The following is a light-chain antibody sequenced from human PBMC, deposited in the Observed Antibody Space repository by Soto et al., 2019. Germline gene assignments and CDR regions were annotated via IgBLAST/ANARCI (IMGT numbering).Light chain of an antibody. Sequence: DIQMTQSPSSVSASVGDRVTITCRASQGIASWLAWYQQRPGKAPRLLISVASSLQSGVPSRFSGSGSGTYFTLTISSLQPDDFATYYCQQYDSYSWTFGQGTKVEVK. CDR2: VAS. CDR1: QGIASW. CDR3: QQYDSYSWT. J-gene: IGKJ1*01. V-gene: IGKV1D-16*01.